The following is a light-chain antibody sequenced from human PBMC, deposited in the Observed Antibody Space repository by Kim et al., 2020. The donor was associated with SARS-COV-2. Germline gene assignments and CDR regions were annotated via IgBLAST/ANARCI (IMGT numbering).Light chain of an antibody. V-gene: IGKV3-20*01. Sequence: LSPGETSTLSCRASEYVSSSFLTWYQHKPGQAPRLLIYGASNRAPGVPDRFTGSGSGTDFSLTINRVEPEDFAVYYCQQYGNSPWTFGQGTKLEI. CDR3: QQYGNSPWT. CDR2: GAS. CDR1: EYVSSSF. J-gene: IGKJ1*01.